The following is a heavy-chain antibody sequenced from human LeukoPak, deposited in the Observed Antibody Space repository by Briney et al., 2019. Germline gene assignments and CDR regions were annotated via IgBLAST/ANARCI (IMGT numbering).Heavy chain of an antibody. CDR1: GFTFSSYS. V-gene: IGHV3-48*01. D-gene: IGHD2-2*01. CDR3: AKNLGYCSSTSRLNHAFDI. Sequence: GGSLRLSCAASGFTFSSYSMNWVRQAPGKGLEWVSYISSSSSTIYYADSVKGRFTISRDNAKNSLYLQMNSLRAEDTAVYYCAKNLGYCSSTSRLNHAFDIWGQGTMVTVSS. CDR2: ISSSSSTI. J-gene: IGHJ3*02.